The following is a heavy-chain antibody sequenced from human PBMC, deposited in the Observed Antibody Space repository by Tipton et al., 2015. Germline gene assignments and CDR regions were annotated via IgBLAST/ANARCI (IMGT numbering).Heavy chain of an antibody. CDR2: ISFDGSSK. CDR3: AKVLNDFWGDYHSFGMDV. J-gene: IGHJ6*02. Sequence: SLRLSCAASGFTFSSYGMHWVRQAPGKGLEWVGVISFDGSSKYYADSVKGRFTISRDTSKNTLYLQMNSLRAEDTALYYCAKVLNDFWGDYHSFGMDVWGQGTTVTVSS. V-gene: IGHV3-30*18. D-gene: IGHD3-3*01. CDR1: GFTFSSYG.